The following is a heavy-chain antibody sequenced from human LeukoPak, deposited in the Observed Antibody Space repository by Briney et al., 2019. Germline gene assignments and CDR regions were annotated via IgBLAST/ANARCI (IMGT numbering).Heavy chain of an antibody. D-gene: IGHD3-16*02. Sequence: GASVKVSCKASGYTFTGYYMHWVRQAPGQGLEWMGWINLNSGGTNYAQKFQGRVTMTRETSISTAYMELSRLRSDDTAVYYCARSFRDYVWGSYRYTGGYAFDIWGQGKMVTVSS. CDR3: ARSFRDYVWGSYRYTGGYAFDI. CDR1: GYTFTGYY. CDR2: INLNSGGT. V-gene: IGHV1-2*02. J-gene: IGHJ3*02.